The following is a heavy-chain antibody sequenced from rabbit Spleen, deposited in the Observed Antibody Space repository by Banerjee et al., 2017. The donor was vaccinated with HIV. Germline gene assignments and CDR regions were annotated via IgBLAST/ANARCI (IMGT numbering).Heavy chain of an antibody. V-gene: IGHV1S45*01. CDR3: ARDLAGVIGWNFGW. CDR1: GFSLNSDYV. Sequence: QEQLVESGGGLFQPGGSLALTCKASGFSLNSDYVMCWVRQAPGKGLEWIGCINIVTGKTVYASWAKGRFIMSRTSSTTVTLQVTSLTAADTATYFCARDLAGVIGWNFGWWGQGTLVTVS. CDR2: INIVTGKT. D-gene: IGHD4-1*01. J-gene: IGHJ6*01.